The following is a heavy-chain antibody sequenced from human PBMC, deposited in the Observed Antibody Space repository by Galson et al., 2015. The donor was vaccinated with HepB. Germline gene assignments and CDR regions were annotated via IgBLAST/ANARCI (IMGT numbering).Heavy chain of an antibody. J-gene: IGHJ4*02. CDR1: GFTFSSYS. CDR3: AREDVREPSPVGVVDY. Sequence: SLRLSCAASGFTFSSYSMNWVRQAPGKGLEWVSSISSSSSYIYYADSVKGRFTISRDNAKNSLYLQMNSLRAEDTAVYYCAREDVREPSPVGVVDYWGQGTLVTVSS. D-gene: IGHD1-14*01. V-gene: IGHV3-21*01. CDR2: ISSSSSYI.